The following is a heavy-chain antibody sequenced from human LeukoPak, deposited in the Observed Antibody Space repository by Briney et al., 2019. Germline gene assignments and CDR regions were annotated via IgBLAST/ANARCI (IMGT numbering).Heavy chain of an antibody. J-gene: IGHJ4*02. V-gene: IGHV3-30-3*01. CDR3: ARSDSLTGYYSY. CDR2: ISYDGSNK. Sequence: GGSLRLSCAASGSTFSSYAMHWVRQAPGKGLEWVAVISYDGSNKYYADSVKGRLTISRDNSKNTLYLQMNSLRAEDTAVYYCARSDSLTGYYSYWGQGTLVTVSS. D-gene: IGHD3-9*01. CDR1: GSTFSSYA.